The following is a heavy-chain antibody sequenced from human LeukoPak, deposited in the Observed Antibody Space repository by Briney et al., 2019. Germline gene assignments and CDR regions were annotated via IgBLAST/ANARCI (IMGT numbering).Heavy chain of an antibody. V-gene: IGHV1-8*01. D-gene: IGHD1-1*01. CDR3: ARHFGTGDNFDY. J-gene: IGHJ4*02. CDR1: GYTFTNNG. CDR2: MHPNSDDT. Sequence: ASVKVSCKASGYTFTNNGIHWVRQATGQGLEWMGWMHPNSDDTGYAQKFQGRVTMTRNTSISTAYMELSSLRPEDTAVYYCARHFGTGDNFDYWGQGTLLIVSS.